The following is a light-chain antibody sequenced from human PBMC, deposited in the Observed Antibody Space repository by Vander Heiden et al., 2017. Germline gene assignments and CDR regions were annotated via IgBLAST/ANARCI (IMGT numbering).Light chain of an antibody. V-gene: IGLV3-1*01. CDR2: QDS. J-gene: IGLJ2*01. Sequence: SYALTPPPSVSVSPGQTASITCSGAKLGDKYACWYQQKPGQSPVLVIYQDSKRPSGIPERFSGSNSGNTATLTISGTQAMDEADYYCQAWDSSTAVVFGGGTKLTVL. CDR1: KLGDKY. CDR3: QAWDSSTAVV.